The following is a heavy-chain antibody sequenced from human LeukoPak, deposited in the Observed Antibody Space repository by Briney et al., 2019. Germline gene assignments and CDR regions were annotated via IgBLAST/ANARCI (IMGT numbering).Heavy chain of an antibody. V-gene: IGHV3-23*01. D-gene: IGHD2-15*01. CDR3: AKKDPSPPQYPHMRYFGH. Sequence: GGSLRLSCAASGFTFSSYAMSWVRQAPGKGLEWVSAISGSGGSTYYADSVKGRFTISRDNSKNTLYLQMNSLRAEDTAVYYCAKKDPSPPQYPHMRYFGHWGQGTPVNVSS. CDR1: GFTFSSYA. CDR2: ISGSGGST. J-gene: IGHJ4*01.